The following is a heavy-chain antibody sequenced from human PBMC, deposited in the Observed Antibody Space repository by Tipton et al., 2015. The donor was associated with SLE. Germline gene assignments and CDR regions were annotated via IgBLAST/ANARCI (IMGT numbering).Heavy chain of an antibody. Sequence: TLSLTCAVYGGSFSGYYWSWIRQPPGKGLEWIGEINHSGSTNYNPSLKSRVTISIHTSKNQFSLKLSSVTAADTSVYYCARGKDYDFWSGYYRRDASDIWGQGTMVTVSS. J-gene: IGHJ3*02. CDR3: ARGKDYDFWSGYYRRDASDI. CDR1: GGSFSGYY. V-gene: IGHV4-34*01. D-gene: IGHD3-3*01. CDR2: INHSGST.